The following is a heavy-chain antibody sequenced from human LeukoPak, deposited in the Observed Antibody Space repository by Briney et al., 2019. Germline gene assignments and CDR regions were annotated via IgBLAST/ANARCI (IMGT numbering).Heavy chain of an antibody. CDR3: ARAAGRIDYYGSGSNYYYGMDV. Sequence: SETLSLTCTVSGGSISSGGYYWSWIRQHPGKGLEWIGYIYYSGSTYYNPSLKSRVTISVDTSKNQFSLKLSSVTAADTAVYYCARAAGRIDYYGSGSNYYYGMDVWGQGTTVAVSS. CDR1: GGSISSGGYY. J-gene: IGHJ6*02. CDR2: IYYSGST. D-gene: IGHD3-10*01. V-gene: IGHV4-31*03.